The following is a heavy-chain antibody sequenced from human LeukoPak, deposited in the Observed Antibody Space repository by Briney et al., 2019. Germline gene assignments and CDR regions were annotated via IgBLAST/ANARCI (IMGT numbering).Heavy chain of an antibody. J-gene: IGHJ4*02. V-gene: IGHV3-23*01. CDR1: GFTFSNHG. Sequence: PGGSLRLSCAASGFTFSNHGMNWVRQAPGKGLEWVSGISPSGDITYYADSEKGRFTISRDDSKNTLYLEVLSLTAEDTAVYYCAKDDAWLRFGEWSQGTLVTVSS. CDR2: ISPSGDIT. CDR3: AKDDAWLRFGE. D-gene: IGHD3-10*01.